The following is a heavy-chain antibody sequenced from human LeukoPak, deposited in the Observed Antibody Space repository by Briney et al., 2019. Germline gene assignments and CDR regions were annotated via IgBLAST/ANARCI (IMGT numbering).Heavy chain of an antibody. Sequence: PGGPLRLSCAASGFTFSSYSMTWVRQAPGKGLEWVSSISSSSSYIYYADSVKGRFTISRDNAKNSLYLQMNSLRAEDTAVYYCAARRGGYYDSSGYYYPFDYWGQGTLVTVSS. V-gene: IGHV3-21*01. CDR2: ISSSSSYI. D-gene: IGHD3-22*01. CDR3: AARRGGYYDSSGYYYPFDY. J-gene: IGHJ4*02. CDR1: GFTFSSYS.